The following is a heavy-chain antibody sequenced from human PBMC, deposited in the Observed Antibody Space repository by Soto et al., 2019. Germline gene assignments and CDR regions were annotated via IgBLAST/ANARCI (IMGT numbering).Heavy chain of an antibody. Sequence: QVQLQESGPGLVKPSETLSLTCTVSGASISSTRYYWGWIRQPPGQGLEWIGSIYYSGYAYYNPSLKSRVTISVDTSRDQCSLNLRSMTAADTAVYYCARPTSTDLRDPFDIWGQGIMVTVSS. CDR1: GASISSTRYY. D-gene: IGHD4-17*01. CDR3: ARPTSTDLRDPFDI. V-gene: IGHV4-39*01. J-gene: IGHJ3*02. CDR2: IYYSGYA.